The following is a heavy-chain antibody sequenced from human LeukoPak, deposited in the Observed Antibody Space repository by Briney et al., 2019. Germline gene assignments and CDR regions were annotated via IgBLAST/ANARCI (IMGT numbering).Heavy chain of an antibody. CDR2: IYYSGST. Sequence: SETLSLTCTVSGGSIRGYYWSWIRQPPGKGLEWIGYIYYSGSTNYNPSLKSRVTISVDTSKNQFSLKLSSVTAADTAVYYCARGVDYYGVWGQGTLVTVSS. CDR1: GGSIRGYY. D-gene: IGHD3-10*01. CDR3: ARGVDYYGV. V-gene: IGHV4-59*12. J-gene: IGHJ4*02.